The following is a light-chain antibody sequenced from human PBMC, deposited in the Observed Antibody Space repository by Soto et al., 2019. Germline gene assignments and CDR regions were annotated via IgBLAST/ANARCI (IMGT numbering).Light chain of an antibody. Sequence: QSVLTQPPSASGTPGQTIAISCSGGSSNIGSHTVNRYQQLPGTAPRLLIYSNTQRPSGVPDRFSGSKSGTSASLAISGLQSEYEGDYYCAAWDDSLNGVVFGGGTQLTVL. CDR3: AAWDDSLNGVV. V-gene: IGLV1-44*01. CDR2: SNT. CDR1: SSNIGSHT. J-gene: IGLJ2*01.